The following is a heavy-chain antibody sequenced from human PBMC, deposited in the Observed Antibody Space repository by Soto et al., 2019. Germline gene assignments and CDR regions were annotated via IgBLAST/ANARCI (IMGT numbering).Heavy chain of an antibody. CDR3: AKDLSHLYSSGWYYYYGMDV. J-gene: IGHJ6*02. D-gene: IGHD6-19*01. V-gene: IGHV3-30*18. CDR2: ISYDGSNK. CDR1: GFTFSSYG. Sequence: GGSLRLSCAASGFTFSSYGMHWVRQAPGKGLEWVAVISYDGSNKYYADSVKGRFTISRDNSKNTLYLQMNSLRAEDTAVYYCAKDLSHLYSSGWYYYYGMDVWGQGTTVTVYS.